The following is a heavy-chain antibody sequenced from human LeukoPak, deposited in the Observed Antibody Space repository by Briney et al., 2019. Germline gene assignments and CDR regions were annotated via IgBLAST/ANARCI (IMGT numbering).Heavy chain of an antibody. J-gene: IGHJ5*02. D-gene: IGHD2-21*02. CDR2: ISSSGNTI. Sequence: PGGSLRLSCAASGFTFSDYYMTWIRQAPGKGLEWVSYISSSGNTIYYTDSVKGRFTISRDNAKNSLYLQMSSLRADDTAVYYCAMEGRGDVGILQTWGQGSLVTVSS. CDR3: AMEGRGDVGILQT. V-gene: IGHV3-11*01. CDR1: GFTFSDYY.